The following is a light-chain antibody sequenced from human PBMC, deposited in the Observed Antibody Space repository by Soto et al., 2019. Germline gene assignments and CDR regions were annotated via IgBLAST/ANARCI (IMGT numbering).Light chain of an antibody. CDR1: QSISSY. CDR2: VAS. V-gene: IGKV1-39*01. Sequence: NKMTQSPSSLSASVGDRVTITCRASQSISSYLNWYQQKPGKVPKLLIYVASSLQSGVPSRFSGSGSGTEFTLTIRSLQPEDFATYYCQQSYITPFAFGPGTKVDIK. CDR3: QQSYITPFA. J-gene: IGKJ3*01.